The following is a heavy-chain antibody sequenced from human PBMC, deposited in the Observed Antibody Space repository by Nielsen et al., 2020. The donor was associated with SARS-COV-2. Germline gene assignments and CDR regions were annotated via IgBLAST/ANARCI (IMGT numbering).Heavy chain of an antibody. CDR2: IYHSGST. D-gene: IGHD3-22*01. Sequence: LRLSCAVSGGSISSGGYSWSWIRQPPGKGLEWIGYIYHSGSTYYNPSLKSRVTISVDRSKNQFSLKLSSVTAADTAVYYCARDYYDSSGYYGGKYWFDPWGQGTLVTVSS. CDR1: GGSISSGGYS. J-gene: IGHJ5*02. CDR3: ARDYYDSSGYYGGKYWFDP. V-gene: IGHV4-30-2*01.